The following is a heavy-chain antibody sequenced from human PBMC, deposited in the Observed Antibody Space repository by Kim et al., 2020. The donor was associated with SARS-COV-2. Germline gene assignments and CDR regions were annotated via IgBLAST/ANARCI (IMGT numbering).Heavy chain of an antibody. Sequence: SETLSLTCSVSGGSISAIGSHWGWARQPPGKGPEWIGTTYHTGTTHYNPSLRSRVTIKLDTSRSQFSLKLTSVTAADTAVYYCARLHYSNSSDTYNNYY. J-gene: IGHJ6*01. CDR3: ARLHYSNSSDTYNNYY. V-gene: IGHV4-39*01. D-gene: IGHD6-6*01. CDR1: GGSISAIGSH. CDR2: TYHTGTT.